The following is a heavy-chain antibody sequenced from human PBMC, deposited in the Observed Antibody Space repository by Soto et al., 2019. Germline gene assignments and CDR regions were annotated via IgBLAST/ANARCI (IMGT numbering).Heavy chain of an antibody. D-gene: IGHD2-2*01. J-gene: IGHJ4*02. CDR1: GGSFSGYY. CDR2: INHSGST. CDR3: ARLDCSSSSCYLNY. V-gene: IGHV4-34*01. Sequence: SETLSLTCAVYGGSFSGYYWSWIRQPPGKGLEWIGEINHSGSTNYNPSLKSRVTISVDTSKNQFSLKVSSVTAADTALYYCARLDCSSSSCYLNYWGQGTLVTVSS.